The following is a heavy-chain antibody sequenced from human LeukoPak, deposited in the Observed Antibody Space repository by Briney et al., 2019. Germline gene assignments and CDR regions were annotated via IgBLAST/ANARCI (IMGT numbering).Heavy chain of an antibody. CDR2: INHSGST. CDR1: GGSFSGYY. D-gene: IGHD5-18*01. CDR3: AGEGIRGYSYGYLAY. Sequence: SETLSLTCAVYGGSFSGYYWSWIRQPPGKGLEWIGEINHSGSTNYNPSLKSRVTISVDTSKNQFSLKLSSVTAADTAVYYCAGEGIRGYSYGYLAYWGQGTLVTVSS. J-gene: IGHJ4*02. V-gene: IGHV4-34*01.